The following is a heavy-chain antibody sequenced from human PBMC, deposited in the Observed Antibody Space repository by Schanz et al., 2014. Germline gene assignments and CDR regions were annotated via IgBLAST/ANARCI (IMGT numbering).Heavy chain of an antibody. Sequence: QVQLVESGGGLVKPGGSLRLSCAASGFTFSDYYMNWIRQAPGKGLEWVSYISNSGYTIYYADSVKGRFTISRDNAKNPLYLQMNSRRAEDPAVYYWARAPPPYSSSPYYWYYGMDVWGQGTTVTVSS. CDR2: ISNSGYTI. J-gene: IGHJ6*02. CDR3: ARAPPPYSSSPYYWYYGMDV. D-gene: IGHD6-6*01. V-gene: IGHV3-11*01. CDR1: GFTFSDYY.